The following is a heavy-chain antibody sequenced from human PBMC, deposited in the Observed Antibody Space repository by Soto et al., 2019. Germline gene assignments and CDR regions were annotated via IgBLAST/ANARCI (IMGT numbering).Heavy chain of an antibody. Sequence: PGGSLRLSCATSGFTFRYHGMSWVRQAPGKGLEWVSTINSNGVDTHYPDSVKGRFIISRDNSRNTLDLHMSSLRAEDTALYYCVSWVPAHFDYWGQGTMVTVSS. CDR1: GFTFRYHG. J-gene: IGHJ4*02. V-gene: IGHV3-23*01. D-gene: IGHD3-16*01. CDR3: VSWVPAHFDY. CDR2: INSNGVDT.